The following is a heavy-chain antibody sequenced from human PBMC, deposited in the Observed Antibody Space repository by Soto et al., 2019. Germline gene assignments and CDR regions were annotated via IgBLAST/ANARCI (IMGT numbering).Heavy chain of an antibody. V-gene: IGHV3-23*01. CDR3: AKGMSHHSPRGVDY. CDR2: ITSSGGST. Sequence: EVQLLESGGGLVQRGGSPRLSCAASGFTFSNYAMGWVRQAPGKGLEWVSAITSSGGSTYYADSVKGRFTISRDNSKNTLYLQMNSLRAEDTAVYYCAKGMSHHSPRGVDYWGQGTLVTVSS. CDR1: GFTFSNYA. D-gene: IGHD2-21*01. J-gene: IGHJ4*02.